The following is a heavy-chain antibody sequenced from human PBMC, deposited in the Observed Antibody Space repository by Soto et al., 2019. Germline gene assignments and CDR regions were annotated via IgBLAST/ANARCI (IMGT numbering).Heavy chain of an antibody. V-gene: IGHV1-18*01. D-gene: IGHD3-10*01. Sequence: GASVKVCCXASGDTFTSYGISWVRQAPGQGLEWMGWISAYNGNTNYAQKLQGRVTMTTDTSTSTAYMELRSLRSDDTAVYYCASWPPVGPLSGVMVRGVISVWGQGTLVTVSS. CDR3: ASWPPVGPLSGVMVRGVISV. CDR2: ISAYNGNT. J-gene: IGHJ4*02. CDR1: GDTFTSYG.